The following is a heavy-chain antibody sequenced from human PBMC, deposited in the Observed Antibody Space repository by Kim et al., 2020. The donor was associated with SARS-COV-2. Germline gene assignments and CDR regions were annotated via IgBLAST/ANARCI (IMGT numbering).Heavy chain of an antibody. V-gene: IGHV4-39*01. Sequence: LKSRVTISVDTSRIQFSRKLSSVTAADTAVYYCARLAAAGITFGPYYFDYWGQGTLVTVSS. D-gene: IGHD6-13*01. J-gene: IGHJ4*02. CDR3: ARLAAAGITFGPYYFDY.